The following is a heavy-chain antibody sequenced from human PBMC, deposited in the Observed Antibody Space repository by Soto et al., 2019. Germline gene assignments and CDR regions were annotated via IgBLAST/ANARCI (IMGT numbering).Heavy chain of an antibody. Sequence: EVQLVESGGGLVQPGGSLRLSCAASGFTFSSYWMHWVRQAPGRGLVWVSGINSVGSSTSYADSVKGRFTISRDNAKNTLYLQMNSLRAEDTAVYYCAREGQLLWFGELFESYYYGMDVWGQGTTVTVSS. D-gene: IGHD3-10*01. CDR2: INSVGSST. CDR1: GFTFSSYW. V-gene: IGHV3-74*01. J-gene: IGHJ6*02. CDR3: AREGQLLWFGELFESYYYGMDV.